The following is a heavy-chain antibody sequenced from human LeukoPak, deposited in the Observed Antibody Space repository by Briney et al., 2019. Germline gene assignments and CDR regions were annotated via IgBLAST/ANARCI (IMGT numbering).Heavy chain of an antibody. D-gene: IGHD3-3*01. CDR2: IYYSGST. CDR3: ARRTLRFWSGDYPSHFDY. V-gene: IGHV4-39*01. J-gene: IGHJ4*02. Sequence: SETLSLTCTVSGGSISSSSYYWGWLRQPPGKGLEWVGSIYYSGSTYYNPSLKSRVTISVDTSKNQFSLKLSSVTAADTAVYYCARRTLRFWSGDYPSHFDYWGQGTLVTVSS. CDR1: GGSISSSSYY.